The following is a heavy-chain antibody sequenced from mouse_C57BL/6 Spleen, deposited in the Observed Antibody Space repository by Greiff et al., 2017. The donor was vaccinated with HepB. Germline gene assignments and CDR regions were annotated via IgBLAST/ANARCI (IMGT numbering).Heavy chain of an antibody. CDR2: FLPGSGST. Sequence: QVQLQQSGAELLKPGASVKLSCKATGYTFTGYWIEWVKQRPGHGLEWIGEFLPGSGSTNYNEKFKGKATFTAGTSSNTAYMQLSSLTTEDSAIYYCARGIYYGPRGFAYWGQGTLVTVSA. D-gene: IGHD2-1*01. CDR1: GYTFTGYW. CDR3: ARGIYYGPRGFAY. V-gene: IGHV1-9*01. J-gene: IGHJ3*01.